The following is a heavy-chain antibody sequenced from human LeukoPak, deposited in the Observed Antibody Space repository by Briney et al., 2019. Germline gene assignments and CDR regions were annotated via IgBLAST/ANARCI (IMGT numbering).Heavy chain of an antibody. V-gene: IGHV4-34*01. CDR3: ARGPDTAMVSDTYYYGMDV. D-gene: IGHD5-18*01. Sequence: SETLSLTCAVYGVSFSGYYWSWIRQPPGKGLEWIGEINHSGSTNYNPSLKSRVTISVDTSKNQFSLKLSSVTAADTAVYYCARGPDTAMVSDTYYYGMDVWGQGTTVTVSS. CDR1: GVSFSGYY. J-gene: IGHJ6*02. CDR2: INHSGST.